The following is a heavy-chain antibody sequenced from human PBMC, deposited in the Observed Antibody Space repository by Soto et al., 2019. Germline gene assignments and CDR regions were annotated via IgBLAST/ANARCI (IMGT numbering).Heavy chain of an antibody. V-gene: IGHV4-39*01. CDR3: VRMSVMTGSGWYSTFFFVVFDI. J-gene: IGHJ3*02. Sequence: SETLSLTCTVSGGSISSSSYYWGWIRQPPGKGLEWIGGIYYSGSTYYNQSLKSRITISVDTSKNQFYLKLSSVTAAETDVYYCVRMSVMTGSGWYSTFFFVVFDISGQATFVTVS. CDR2: IYYSGST. CDR1: GGSISSSSYY. D-gene: IGHD6-19*01.